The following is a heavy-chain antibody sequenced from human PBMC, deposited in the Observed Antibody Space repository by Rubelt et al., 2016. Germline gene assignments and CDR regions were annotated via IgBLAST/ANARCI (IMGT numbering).Heavy chain of an antibody. CDR1: GFSVSSYY. V-gene: IGHV3-66*04. CDR2: IYSGGIT. CDR3: AKPRGGTYSDFDY. Sequence: GFSVSSYYINWVRQAPGKGLEWVSGIYSGGITYYADSVKGKFSISRDNSKNTLYLQMNSLRAEDTAIYYCAKPRGGTYSDFDYWGQGTLVTVSS. D-gene: IGHD1-26*01. J-gene: IGHJ4*02.